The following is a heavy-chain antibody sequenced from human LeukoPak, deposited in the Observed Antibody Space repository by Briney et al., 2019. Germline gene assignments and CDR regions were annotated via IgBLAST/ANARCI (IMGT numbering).Heavy chain of an antibody. J-gene: IGHJ4*02. CDR2: IKQDGSEK. V-gene: IGHV3-7*03. D-gene: IGHD6-13*01. Sequence: PGGSLRLSCAASGFTFSSYWMSWVRQAPGKGLEWVANIKQDGSEKYYVDSVKGRFTISRDNAKNSLYLQMNSLKTEDTAVYYCTRVGSSWYYSAEDFDYWGQGTLVTVSS. CDR1: GFTFSSYW. CDR3: TRVGSSWYYSAEDFDY.